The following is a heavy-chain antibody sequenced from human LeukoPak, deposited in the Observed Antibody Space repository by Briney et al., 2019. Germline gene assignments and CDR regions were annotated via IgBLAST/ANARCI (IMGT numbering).Heavy chain of an antibody. CDR1: GFTFSSYK. V-gene: IGHV3-48*03. CDR3: ARGGGSSWCLDC. J-gene: IGHJ4*02. CDR2: ISTSDTTI. Sequence: TGGSLRLSCAASGFTFSSYKMNWVRQAPGKGLKWVSYISTSDTTIYYADSVKGRFTISRDNAKNSLYLQMNSLRVEDTAVYYCARGGGSSWCLDCWGQGTLVTVSS. D-gene: IGHD6-13*01.